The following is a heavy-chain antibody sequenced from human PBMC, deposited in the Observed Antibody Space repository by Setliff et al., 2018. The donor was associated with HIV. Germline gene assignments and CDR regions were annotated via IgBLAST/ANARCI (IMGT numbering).Heavy chain of an antibody. J-gene: IGHJ6*02. D-gene: IGHD3-10*01. CDR3: ARNFGLSPSGKYYYYYGMDI. V-gene: IGHV1-18*01. CDR1: GYSFTNYG. CDR2: ISSYNDNT. Sequence: ASVKVSCKASGYSFTNYGISWVRQAPGQGLEWMGWISSYNDNTNYALNLQGRVTMTTDTSTSTAYMELRGLRSDDTAVYYCARNFGLSPSGKYYYYYGMDIWGQGTTVTVSS.